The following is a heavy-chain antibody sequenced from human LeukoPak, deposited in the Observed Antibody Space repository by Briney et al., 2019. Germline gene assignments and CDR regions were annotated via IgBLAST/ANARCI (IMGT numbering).Heavy chain of an antibody. J-gene: IGHJ4*02. D-gene: IGHD3-10*01. Sequence: GGTLRLSCAASGFTFSSYGMGWVRQAPGKGLEWVSAISGSGGSTYYADSVKGRFTISRDNSMDTLYLQMNSLRAEDTAVYYCAKSWEFQLSFFDSWGQGTLVTVSS. CDR3: AKSWEFQLSFFDS. V-gene: IGHV3-23*01. CDR1: GFTFSSYG. CDR2: ISGSGGST.